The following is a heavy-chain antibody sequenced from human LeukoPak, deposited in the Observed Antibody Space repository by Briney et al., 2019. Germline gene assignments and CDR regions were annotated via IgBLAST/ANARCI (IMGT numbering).Heavy chain of an antibody. CDR2: IIPIFGTA. CDR1: GGTFSSYA. Sequence: SVKVSCKASGGTFSSYAISWVRQAPGQGLEWMGGIIPIFGTANYAQKFQGRVTITADESTSTAYMELSSLRSEDTAVYYCAGRPDTGSIPLFDYWGQGTLVTVSS. D-gene: IGHD5-18*01. V-gene: IGHV1-69*13. CDR3: AGRPDTGSIPLFDY. J-gene: IGHJ4*02.